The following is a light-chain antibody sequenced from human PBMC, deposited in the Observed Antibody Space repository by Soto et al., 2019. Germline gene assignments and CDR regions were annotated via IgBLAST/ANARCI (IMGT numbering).Light chain of an antibody. CDR3: MSYAGSNTYV. Sequence: QSVLTQPPSASGSPGQSLTISCTGTKSDIGVYDFVSWYQHHPGKAPRLIIYEVVQRPSGVPDRFSGSKSGNTASLTVSGLQAADEADYFCMSYAGSNTYVFGSGTKVTVL. V-gene: IGLV2-8*01. CDR2: EVV. CDR1: KSDIGVYDF. J-gene: IGLJ1*01.